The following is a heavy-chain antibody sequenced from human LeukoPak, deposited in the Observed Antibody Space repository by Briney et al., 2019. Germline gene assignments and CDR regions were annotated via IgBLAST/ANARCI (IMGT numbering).Heavy chain of an antibody. D-gene: IGHD2-2*01. J-gene: IGHJ4*02. CDR1: GFTFSNYS. CDR2: ISSSSSTI. Sequence: GGSLRLSCAASGFTFSNYSMNWVRQVPGKGLEWVSYISSSSSTIYYAGAVKGRFTISRDNAKNSLYLQMNSLRAEDTAVYYCARVRAMRWDYWGQGTLVTVSS. V-gene: IGHV3-48*01. CDR3: ARVRAMRWDY.